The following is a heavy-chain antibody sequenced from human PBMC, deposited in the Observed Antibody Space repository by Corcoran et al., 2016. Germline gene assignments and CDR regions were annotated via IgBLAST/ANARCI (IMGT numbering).Heavy chain of an antibody. V-gene: IGHV5-51*01. CDR1: GYSFTSYW. CDR2: IYPGDSDT. Sequence: EVQLVQSGAEVKKSGESLKISCKGSGYSFTSYWIGWVRQMPGKGLEWMGIIYPGDSDTRYSPSFQGQVTISADKSISTAYLQWSSLKASDTAMYYCARLLGYCSSTSCYGMDVWGQGTTVTVSS. CDR3: ARLLGYCSSTSCYGMDV. D-gene: IGHD2-2*01. J-gene: IGHJ6*02.